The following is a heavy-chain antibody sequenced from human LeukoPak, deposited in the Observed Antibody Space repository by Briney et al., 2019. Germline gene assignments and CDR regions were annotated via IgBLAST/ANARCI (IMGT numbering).Heavy chain of an antibody. D-gene: IGHD4-17*01. Sequence: SVKVSCKASGGTFSSYAISWVRQAPGQGLEWMGGIIPILGIANYAQKFQGRVTITADKSTSTAYMELSSLRSEDTAVYYCARVPGDYDYSYYGMDVWGQGTTVTVSS. J-gene: IGHJ6*02. V-gene: IGHV1-69*10. CDR1: GGTFSSYA. CDR3: ARVPGDYDYSYYGMDV. CDR2: IIPILGIA.